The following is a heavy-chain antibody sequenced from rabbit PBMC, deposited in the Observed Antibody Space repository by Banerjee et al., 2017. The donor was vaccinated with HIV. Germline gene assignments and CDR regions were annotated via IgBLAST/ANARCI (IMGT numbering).Heavy chain of an antibody. V-gene: IGHV1S40*01. CDR3: ARDLAGVIGWNFNL. D-gene: IGHD4-1*01. CDR2: IFGGSSGST. J-gene: IGHJ4*01. Sequence: QSLEESGGGLVKPGASLTLTCKASGFSLSSGHDMCWVRQAPGKGPEWIACIFGGSSGSTYYASWAKGPFTISKTSSTTVTLQMTSLTAADTATYFCARDLAGVIGWNFNLWGPGTLVTVS. CDR1: GFSLSSGHD.